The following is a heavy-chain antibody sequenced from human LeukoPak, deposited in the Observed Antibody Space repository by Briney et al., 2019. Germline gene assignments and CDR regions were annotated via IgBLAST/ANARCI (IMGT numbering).Heavy chain of an antibody. J-gene: IGHJ4*02. V-gene: IGHV3-53*01. CDR3: ARGYYDFWSGHYFDY. CDR2: IYSGGST. Sequence: QSGGSLRLSCAASGFTVSSNYMSWVRQAPGKGLEWVSVIYSGGSTYYADSVKGRFTISRDNSKNTLYLQMNSLRAEDTAVYYCARGYYDFWSGHYFDYWGQGTLVTVSS. D-gene: IGHD3-3*01. CDR1: GFTVSSNY.